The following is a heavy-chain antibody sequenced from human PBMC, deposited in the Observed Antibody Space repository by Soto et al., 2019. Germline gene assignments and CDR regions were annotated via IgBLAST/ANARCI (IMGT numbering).Heavy chain of an antibody. V-gene: IGHV5-10-1*01. CDR1: GYSFTSYW. J-gene: IGHJ6*02. D-gene: IGHD2-15*01. Sequence: GESLKISCKGSGYSFTSYWISWVRQMPGKGLEWVGRIDPSDSYTNYRPSFQGHVTISADKSISTAYLQWSSLKASDTAMYYCARRLKDGNGMDVWGQGTTVTVSS. CDR2: IDPSDSYT. CDR3: ARRLKDGNGMDV.